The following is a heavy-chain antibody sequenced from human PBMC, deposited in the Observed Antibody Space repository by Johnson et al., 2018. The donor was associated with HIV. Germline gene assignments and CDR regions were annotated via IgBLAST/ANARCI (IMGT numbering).Heavy chain of an antibody. CDR1: GFTFSSYW. J-gene: IGHJ3*01. D-gene: IGHD3-3*01. CDR2: IKQDGSEK. V-gene: IGHV3-7*01. Sequence: MQLVESGGGLVQPGGSLRLSCAASGFTFSSYWMSWVRQAPGKGLEWVANIKQDGSEKYYVDSVKGRFTISRDNSKSTLYLQMDSLRAEDTAVYYCATDYNFWSGRPDSFDVWGQGTMVSVSS. CDR3: ATDYNFWSGRPDSFDV.